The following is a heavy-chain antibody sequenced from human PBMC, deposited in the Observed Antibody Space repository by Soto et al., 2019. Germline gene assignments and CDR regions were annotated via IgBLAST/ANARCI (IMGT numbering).Heavy chain of an antibody. J-gene: IGHJ3*02. CDR3: ARDNSHYYDSSGQRDAFDI. CDR1: GFTVSSNY. CDR2: IYSGGST. Sequence: GGSLRLSCAASGFTVSSNYMGWVRQAPGKGLEWVSVIYSGGSTYYADSVKGRFTISRDNSKNTLYLQMNSLRAEDTAVYYCARDNSHYYDSSGQRDAFDIWGQGTMVTVSS. D-gene: IGHD3-22*01. V-gene: IGHV3-53*01.